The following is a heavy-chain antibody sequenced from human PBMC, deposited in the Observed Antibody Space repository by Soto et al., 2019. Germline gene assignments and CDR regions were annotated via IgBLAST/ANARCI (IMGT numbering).Heavy chain of an antibody. CDR2: INAGNGNT. D-gene: IGHD4-17*01. V-gene: IGHV1-3*01. CDR1: GYTFTSYA. J-gene: IGHJ4*02. CDR3: ARDYADYVGNY. Sequence: QVQLVQSGAEVKKPGASVKVSCKASGYTFTSYAMHWVRQAPGQRLEWMGWINAGNGNTKYSQKFQGRVTITRDTSASTGYMELSSLRSEDTAVYYCARDYADYVGNYWGQGTLVTVSS.